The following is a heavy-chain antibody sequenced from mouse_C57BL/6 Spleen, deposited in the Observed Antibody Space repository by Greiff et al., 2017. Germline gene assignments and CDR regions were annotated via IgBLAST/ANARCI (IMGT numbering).Heavy chain of an antibody. J-gene: IGHJ4*01. D-gene: IGHD2-14*01. CDR2: ISYDGSN. V-gene: IGHV3-6*01. Sequence: EVKLQESGPGLVKPSQSLSLTCSVTGYSITSGYYWNWIRQFPGNKLEWMGYISYDGSNNYNPSLKNRISITRDTSKNQFFLKLNSVTTEDTATYYCARKGTYAMDYWGQGTSVTVSS. CDR3: ARKGTYAMDY. CDR1: GYSITSGYY.